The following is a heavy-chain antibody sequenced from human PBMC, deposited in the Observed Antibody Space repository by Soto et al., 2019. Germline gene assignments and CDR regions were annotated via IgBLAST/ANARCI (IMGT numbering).Heavy chain of an antibody. V-gene: IGHV4-61*01. Sequence: SETLSLTCTVSGGSVSSGSYYWSWVRLAPGKGLEWIGYVYYTGSTNYNPSLQSRVSISVDTSNKHFSLSLSLVTAADTAVYFCARSIAVPSGHIDHWGQGIRVTVSS. CDR1: GGSVSSGSYY. D-gene: IGHD6-6*01. J-gene: IGHJ4*02. CDR3: ARSIAVPSGHIDH. CDR2: VYYTGST.